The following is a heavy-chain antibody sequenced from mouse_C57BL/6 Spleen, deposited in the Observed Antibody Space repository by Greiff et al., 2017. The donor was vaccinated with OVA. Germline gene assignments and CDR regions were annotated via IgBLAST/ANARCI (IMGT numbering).Heavy chain of an antibody. Sequence: QVQLQQPGAELVKPGASVKLSCKASGYTFTSYWMHWVKQRPGQGLEWMGMIHPNSCSTNYNEKFKSKATLTVDKSSSTAYMQLSSLTSEDSAVYYWARVTDYDRVYYAMDYWGQGTSVTVSS. CDR2: IHPNSCST. V-gene: IGHV1-64*01. CDR1: GYTFTSYW. CDR3: ARVTDYDRVYYAMDY. D-gene: IGHD2-4*01. J-gene: IGHJ4*01.